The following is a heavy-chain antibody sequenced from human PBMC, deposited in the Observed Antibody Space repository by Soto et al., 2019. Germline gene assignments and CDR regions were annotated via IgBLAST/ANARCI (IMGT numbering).Heavy chain of an antibody. J-gene: IGHJ4*02. CDR3: AKGGTTTNIILDS. CDR1: GFTSSNYA. Sequence: GGSLILSCAASGFTSSNYAMSWVRQSPGKGLEWLSSIRGSGETTYYADSVKGRVTISRDNDKNTLYLQINSLTAGDTAVYYCAKGGTTTNIILDSWGPGTPVTVSS. V-gene: IGHV3-23*01. CDR2: IRGSGETT. D-gene: IGHD1-1*01.